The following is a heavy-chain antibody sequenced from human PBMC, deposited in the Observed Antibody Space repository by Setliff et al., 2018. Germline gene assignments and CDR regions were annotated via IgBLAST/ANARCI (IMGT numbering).Heavy chain of an antibody. Sequence: SVKVSCKASGGTFSSYGISWVRQAPGQGLEWMGGTIPMFGSTKYAQKFQERVTIIKDESTSTAYMELRSLRTEDTAVYYCATDGVQNYNLDYWGQGTLVTVSS. CDR1: GGTFSSYG. V-gene: IGHV1-69*05. CDR3: ATDGVQNYNLDY. CDR2: TIPMFGST. J-gene: IGHJ4*02. D-gene: IGHD1-1*01.